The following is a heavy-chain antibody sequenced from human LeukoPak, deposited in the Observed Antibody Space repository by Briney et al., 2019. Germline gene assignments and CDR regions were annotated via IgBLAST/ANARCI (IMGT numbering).Heavy chain of an antibody. CDR2: IYHSGST. D-gene: IGHD3-3*01. J-gene: IGHJ4*02. CDR3: ARQTGVLRFLEWLPDQIDY. V-gene: IGHV4-38-2*01. CDR1: GYSISSGYY. Sequence: PSETLSLTCGVSGYSISSGYYWGWIRQPPGKGLEWIGSIYHSGSTYYNPSLKSRVTISVDTSKNQFSLKLSSVTAADTAVYYCARQTGVLRFLEWLPDQIDYWGQGTLVTVSS.